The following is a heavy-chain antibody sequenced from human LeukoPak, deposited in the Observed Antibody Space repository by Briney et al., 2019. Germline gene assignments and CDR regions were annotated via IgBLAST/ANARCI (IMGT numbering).Heavy chain of an antibody. J-gene: IGHJ6*03. CDR3: ARRDGSCYTTTCNYYYYYMDV. V-gene: IGHV3-7*01. D-gene: IGHD2-2*01. Sequence: QPGGSLTLSCAASGFTFSTYWMSWVRQVSGKGLEWVANINQDGRTKYYADSVKGRFSISRDNSKNTLYLQMNNLRTEDTALYYCARRDGSCYTTTCNYYYYYMDVWGKGTTVTVSS. CDR2: INQDGRTK. CDR1: GFTFSTYW.